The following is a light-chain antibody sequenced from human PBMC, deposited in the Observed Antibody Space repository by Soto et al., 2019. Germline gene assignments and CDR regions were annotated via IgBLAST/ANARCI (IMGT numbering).Light chain of an antibody. V-gene: IGKV3-15*01. CDR3: QQYNNWPQT. CDR1: QSVSSN. Sequence: EIVMTQSPATLSVSPGERATLSCRASQSVSSNLAWYQQKPGQAPSLLIYGASTRATGIPARFSGSGSGTEFTLTIGSLLSEDFEVYYCQQYNNWPQTFGPGPKVDI. J-gene: IGKJ3*01. CDR2: GAS.